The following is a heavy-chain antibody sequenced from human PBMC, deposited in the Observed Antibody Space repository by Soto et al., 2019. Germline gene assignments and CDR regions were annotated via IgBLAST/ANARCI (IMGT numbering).Heavy chain of an antibody. J-gene: IGHJ4*02. Sequence: QVVQSGPEVRQPGSSVKVSCKPSGGIFTHYAFTWVRQAPGQRLEWMGGTIPLFGTANYAQKVQGRVKITADKSTSAVYLEVNRLRWADAALYYCSAYCSSSNGRAGADYWGQGTLVTVSS. CDR3: SAYCSSSNGRAGADY. V-gene: IGHV1-69*06. CDR1: GGIFTHYA. CDR2: TIPLFGTA. D-gene: IGHD2-2*01.